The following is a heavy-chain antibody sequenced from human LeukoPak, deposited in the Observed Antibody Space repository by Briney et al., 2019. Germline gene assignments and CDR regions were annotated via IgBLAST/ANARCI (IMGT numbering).Heavy chain of an antibody. V-gene: IGHV3-30-3*01. Sequence: SCKASGYTFTSYYMHWVRQAPGKGLEWVAVISYDGSNKYYADSVKGRFTISRDNSKNTLYLQMNSLRAEDTAVYYCARGRSSPDYWGQGTLVTVSS. CDR2: ISYDGSNK. CDR1: GYTFTSYY. CDR3: ARGRSSPDY. J-gene: IGHJ4*02. D-gene: IGHD6-13*01.